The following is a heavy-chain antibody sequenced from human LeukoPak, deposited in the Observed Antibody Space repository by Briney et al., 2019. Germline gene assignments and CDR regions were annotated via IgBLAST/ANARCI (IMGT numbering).Heavy chain of an antibody. CDR1: GGSISSSSYY. CDR3: ARVLRGGLEYFDY. V-gene: IGHV4-39*07. Sequence: KSSETLSLTCTVSGGSISSSSYYWGWIRQPPGKGLEWIGSIYYSGSTYYNPSLKSRVTISVDKSKNQFSLKLTSVTAADTAVYYCARVLRGGLEYFDYWGQGALVTVSS. CDR2: IYYSGST. J-gene: IGHJ4*02.